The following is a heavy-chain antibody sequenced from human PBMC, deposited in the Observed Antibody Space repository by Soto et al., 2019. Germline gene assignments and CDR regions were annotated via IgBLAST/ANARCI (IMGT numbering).Heavy chain of an antibody. CDR3: AEVESVTTRDFDY. Sequence: EVQLLESGGGLVQPGGSLRLSCAASGFTFSSYDMSWVRQAPGQGLEWVSAISGSGGSTYYADSAKGRFTISRDNSKNTLYLQMNSLRAEDTAVYYCAEVESVTTRDFDYWGQGTLVTVSS. CDR2: ISGSGGST. CDR1: GFTFSSYD. V-gene: IGHV3-23*01. D-gene: IGHD4-17*01. J-gene: IGHJ4*02.